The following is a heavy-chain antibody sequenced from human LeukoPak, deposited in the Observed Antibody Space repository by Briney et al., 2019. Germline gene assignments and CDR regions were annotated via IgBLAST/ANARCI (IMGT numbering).Heavy chain of an antibody. CDR3: SIAAAGTSYYFDY. J-gene: IGHJ4*02. V-gene: IGHV3-23*01. CDR1: GFTFSSYG. D-gene: IGHD6-13*01. Sequence: GGSLRLSCAASGFTFSSYGMSWVRQAPGKGLEWVSALSVSGGSTYYADSVKGRFTISRDNSKNTLYLQMNSLRAEDTAVYYCSIAAAGTSYYFDYWGQGTLVTVSS. CDR2: LSVSGGST.